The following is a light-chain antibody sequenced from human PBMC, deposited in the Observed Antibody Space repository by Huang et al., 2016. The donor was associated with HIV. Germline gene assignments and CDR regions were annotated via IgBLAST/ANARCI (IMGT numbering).Light chain of an antibody. J-gene: IGKJ1*01. CDR3: QQYDSYLSWT. V-gene: IGKV3-15*01. Sequence: EIVLTQSPATLYVSPGERVSLSCRASQSINSHLAWYQHKPGQPPRLLIYGASTRVTAVPARFSASGSGTDFTLIINNLQSEDFAIYYCQQYDSYLSWTFGQGTKVEIK. CDR2: GAS. CDR1: QSINSH.